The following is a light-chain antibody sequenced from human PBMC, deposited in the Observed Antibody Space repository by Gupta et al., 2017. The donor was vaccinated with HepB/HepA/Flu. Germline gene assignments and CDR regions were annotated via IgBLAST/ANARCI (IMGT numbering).Light chain of an antibody. CDR2: DAS. CDR3: QRRYQYLT. CDR1: QSVTNY. J-gene: IGKJ4*01. Sequence: DIVLTQSPATLSLSPGERATLSCRASQSVTNYLAWYQQKPGQAPRLLIYDASNRASGIPARFSGSGSGTDFTLTISSLEPEYFAVYYCQRRYQYLTFGGGTKVEIK. V-gene: IGKV3-11*01.